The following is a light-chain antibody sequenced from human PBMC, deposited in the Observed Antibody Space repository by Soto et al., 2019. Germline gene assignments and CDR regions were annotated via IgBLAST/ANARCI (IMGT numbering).Light chain of an antibody. V-gene: IGKV4-1*01. Sequence: DIVMTQSLDSLAVSLGERATINCKSSQSVLYSSNNKNYLAWYQQKPGQPPKLLIYWASTRESGVPDRFCGSGSGTDFTLTISSLQAEDVAVYYCQQYYSTPFTFGPGTKVDIK. CDR2: WAS. CDR1: QSVLYSSNNKNY. CDR3: QQYYSTPFT. J-gene: IGKJ3*01.